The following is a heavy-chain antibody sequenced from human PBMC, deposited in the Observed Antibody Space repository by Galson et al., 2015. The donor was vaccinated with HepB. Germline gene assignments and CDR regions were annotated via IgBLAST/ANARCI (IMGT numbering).Heavy chain of an antibody. J-gene: IGHJ4*02. Sequence: SLRLSCAASGFTFRTYWMHWVRQPPGRGLVWVSHINSDGSNTSYVDSVKGRFTISKDNAKRTLYLQMDNLRPEDTAVYYCATAAGWGQGVPVTVSS. CDR3: ATAAG. CDR2: INSDGSNT. CDR1: GFTFRTYW. V-gene: IGHV3-74*01. D-gene: IGHD3-10*01.